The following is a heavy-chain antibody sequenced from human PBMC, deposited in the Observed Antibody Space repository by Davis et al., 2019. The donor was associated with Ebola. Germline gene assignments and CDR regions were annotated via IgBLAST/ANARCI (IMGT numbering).Heavy chain of an antibody. J-gene: IGHJ6*02. V-gene: IGHV1-69*13. CDR1: GGTFSSYA. Sequence: AASVKVSCKASGGTFSSYAISWVRQAPGQGLEWMGGIIPIFGTANYAQQFQGRVTITADESTSTASLELSCLRSEDTAVYYCAREEVVVVLLAATPGGYYYYGMDVWGPGPTVTVSS. D-gene: IGHD2-15*01. CDR3: AREEVVVVLLAATPGGYYYYGMDV. CDR2: IIPIFGTA.